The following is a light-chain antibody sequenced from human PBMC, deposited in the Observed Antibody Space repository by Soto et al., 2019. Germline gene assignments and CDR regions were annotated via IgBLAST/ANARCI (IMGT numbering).Light chain of an antibody. J-gene: IGLJ2*01. CDR1: RSNIGSNT. CDR3: AAWDDSLNGVV. CDR2: TNN. Sequence: QSVLTQPPSASGTPGQRVTISCSGSRSNIGSNTVNWYQQLPGTAPKLLIYTNNQRPSGVPDRFSGSKSGTSASLAISGLQSEDEADYYCAAWDDSLNGVVFGGGTKFTVL. V-gene: IGLV1-44*01.